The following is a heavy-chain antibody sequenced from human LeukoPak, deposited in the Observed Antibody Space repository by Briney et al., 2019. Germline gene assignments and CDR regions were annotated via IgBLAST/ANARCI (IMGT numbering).Heavy chain of an antibody. CDR1: GYTFTSYY. D-gene: IGHD3-22*01. J-gene: IGHJ4*02. Sequence: ASVKVSCKASGYTFTSYYLHWVRQAPGQGLEWMGIINPSGGSPTYAQKIQGRVTMTRDTSTSAVYMELSSLTSEDTAVYYCARDLYERDSSGHYGGGFDYWGQGTLAAVSS. CDR2: INPSGGSP. CDR3: ARDLYERDSSGHYGGGFDY. V-gene: IGHV1-46*01.